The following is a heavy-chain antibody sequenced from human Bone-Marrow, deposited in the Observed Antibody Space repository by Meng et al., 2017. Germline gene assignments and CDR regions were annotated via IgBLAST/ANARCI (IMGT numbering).Heavy chain of an antibody. V-gene: IGHV4-4*02. D-gene: IGHD1-1*01. Sequence: SETLSPTCAVSGGSISSSNWWSWVRQPPGKGLEWIGEIYHSGSTNYNPSLKSRVTISVDKSKNQFSLKMTSVTAADTAVYYCARIKGAWRLEAFDLWGQGTMVTVSS. CDR1: GGSISSSNW. J-gene: IGHJ3*01. CDR2: IYHSGST. CDR3: ARIKGAWRLEAFDL.